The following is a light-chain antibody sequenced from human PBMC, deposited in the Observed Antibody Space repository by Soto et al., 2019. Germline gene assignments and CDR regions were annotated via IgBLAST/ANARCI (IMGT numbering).Light chain of an antibody. Sequence: QSVLTQPSSVSGTPGQGVTISCSGSISNIGNNYVYWFQQLPGTAPKVLSNRNDQRPSGVPDRFSGSKSGTSASLAISGLRSADEADYYCAAWDDTVRRYVFGPGTKLTVL. CDR2: RND. J-gene: IGLJ1*01. CDR3: AAWDDTVRRYV. V-gene: IGLV1-47*01. CDR1: ISNIGNNY.